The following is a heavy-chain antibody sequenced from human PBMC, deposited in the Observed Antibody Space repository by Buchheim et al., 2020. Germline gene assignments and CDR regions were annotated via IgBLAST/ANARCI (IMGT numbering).Heavy chain of an antibody. D-gene: IGHD3-3*01. CDR1: GFTFSSYA. Sequence: EVQLLESGGGLVQPGGSLRLSCAASGFTFSSYAMSWVRQAPGKGLEWVSAIRGSGGSTYYADSVKGRSTIPRENSKNTLYLQMNSQRAEDTAVYYCASFGVVIIVNGRGYWGQGTL. CDR3: ASFGVVIIVNGRGY. V-gene: IGHV3-23*01. CDR2: IRGSGGST. J-gene: IGHJ4*02.